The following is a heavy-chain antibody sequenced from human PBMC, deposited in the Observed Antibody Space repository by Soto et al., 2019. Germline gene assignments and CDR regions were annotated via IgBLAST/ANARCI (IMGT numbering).Heavy chain of an antibody. Sequence: ASVKVSCKASGYTFTSYAMHWVRQAPGQRLEWMGWINAGNGNTKYSQKFQGRVTITRDTSASTAYMELSSLRSEDTAVYYCARAQWLVRAFDIWGQGTMVTVS. CDR2: INAGNGNT. D-gene: IGHD6-19*01. CDR1: GYTFTSYA. V-gene: IGHV1-3*01. J-gene: IGHJ3*02. CDR3: ARAQWLVRAFDI.